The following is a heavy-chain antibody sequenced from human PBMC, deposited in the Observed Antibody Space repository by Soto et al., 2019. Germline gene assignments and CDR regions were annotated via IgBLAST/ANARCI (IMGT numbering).Heavy chain of an antibody. CDR1: GGSISSYY. CDR3: ARWSGVRGVLDWFDP. J-gene: IGHJ5*02. V-gene: IGHV4-59*01. D-gene: IGHD3-10*01. Sequence: SETLSLTCTVSGGSISSYYWSWIRQPPGNGLEWIGYIYYSGSTNYNPSLKSRVTISVDTSKNQFSLKLSSVTAADTAVYYCARWSGVRGVLDWFDPWGQGTLVTVSS. CDR2: IYYSGST.